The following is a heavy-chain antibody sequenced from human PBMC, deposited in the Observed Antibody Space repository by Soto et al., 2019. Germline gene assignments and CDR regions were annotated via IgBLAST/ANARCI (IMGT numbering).Heavy chain of an antibody. CDR2: IYYSGST. CDR3: ARLNSGSSWYDNWFAP. Sequence: PSETLSLICTVSGGSISSYYWTWIRQPPGKGLEWIGYIYYSGSTNYNPSLKSRVTISVDTSKNQFSLKVSSVTATDTAVYYCARLNSGSSWYDNWFAPWGQGTLVTVSS. D-gene: IGHD6-13*01. V-gene: IGHV4-59*08. J-gene: IGHJ5*02. CDR1: GGSISSYY.